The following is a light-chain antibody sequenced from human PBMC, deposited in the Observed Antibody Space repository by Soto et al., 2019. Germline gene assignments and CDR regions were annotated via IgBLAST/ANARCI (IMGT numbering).Light chain of an antibody. V-gene: IGLV1-40*01. CDR1: SSNIGGGYE. CDR2: DNN. J-gene: IGLJ2*01. CDR3: QSYDSSLSGVV. Sequence: QSVLTQAPSVSGAPGQRITISCAGSSSNIGGGYEVHWYQQLPGTAPKLLIYDNNHRPSGVPDRFSGSKSGTSASLAITGLQAEDEADYYCQSYDSSLSGVVFGGGTKLTVL.